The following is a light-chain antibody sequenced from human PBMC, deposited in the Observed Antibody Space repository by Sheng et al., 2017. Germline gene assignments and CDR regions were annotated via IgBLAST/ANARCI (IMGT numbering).Light chain of an antibody. J-gene: IGLJ3*02. CDR2: SNN. CDR1: SSNIGTHT. V-gene: IGLV1-44*01. Sequence: QSLLTQPPSASGTPGQRVTISCSGSSSNIGTHTVNWYQQLPGTAPKLLIYSNNQRPSGVPDRFSGSKSGTSASLAISGLQSEDEADYYCAAWDDSLNGVFGGGTKLTVL. CDR3: AAWDDSLNGV.